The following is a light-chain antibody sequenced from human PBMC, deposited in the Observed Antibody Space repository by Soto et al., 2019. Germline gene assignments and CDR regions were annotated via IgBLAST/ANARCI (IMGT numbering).Light chain of an antibody. J-gene: IGLJ3*02. Sequence: SYELTQPPSVSVAPGQTARLSCGGDNIGSKSVHWYQQRPGQAPVVVVYDDSDRPSGIPERFSGSNSGNTATLTISRVEAGDEADYYCQVWDSSGHLGVFGGGTQLTVL. CDR2: DDS. V-gene: IGLV3-21*02. CDR1: NIGSKS. CDR3: QVWDSSGHLGV.